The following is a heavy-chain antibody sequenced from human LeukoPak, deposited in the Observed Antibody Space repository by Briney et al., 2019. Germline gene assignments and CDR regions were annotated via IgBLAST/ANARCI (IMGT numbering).Heavy chain of an antibody. J-gene: IGHJ4*02. CDR3: ARVTGPTSTVVRGVIIPAFDY. V-gene: IGHV3-53*01. Sequence: GGSLRLSCAVSGFTVSNNYMSWVRQAPGRGLEWVSIIYSGGATYYADSVKGRFTISRDNSKNTLYLQMNSLRAEDTAVYYCARVTGPTSTVVRGVIIPAFDYWGQGTLVTVSS. CDR2: IYSGGAT. D-gene: IGHD3-10*01. CDR1: GFTVSNNY.